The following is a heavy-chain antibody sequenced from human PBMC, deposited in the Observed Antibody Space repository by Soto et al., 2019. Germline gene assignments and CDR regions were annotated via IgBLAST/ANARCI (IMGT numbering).Heavy chain of an antibody. Sequence: SVKVSCKASGCTFSSYAISWVRQAPGQGLEWMGGIIPIFGTANYAQKFQGRVTITADESTSTAYMELSSLRSEDTAVYYCARDQVVAARRRGGHYDYGMDVWGQGTTVTVSS. D-gene: IGHD6-6*01. CDR1: GCTFSSYA. J-gene: IGHJ6*02. V-gene: IGHV1-69*13. CDR3: ARDQVVAARRRGGHYDYGMDV. CDR2: IIPIFGTA.